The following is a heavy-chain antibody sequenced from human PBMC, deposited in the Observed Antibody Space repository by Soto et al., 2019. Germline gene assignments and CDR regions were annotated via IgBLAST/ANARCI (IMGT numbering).Heavy chain of an antibody. CDR3: AREGYNFGPFDY. J-gene: IGHJ4*02. Sequence: SETLSLTCTVSGGSLSSYYWSWIRRPPGMGLEWIASISYSGTTNYNSSLKSRVTISIDTSKNQFSLKFNSVTAADTAVYYCAREGYNFGPFDYWGQGTLVTVSS. D-gene: IGHD5-18*01. V-gene: IGHV4-59*01. CDR1: GGSLSSYY. CDR2: ISYSGTT.